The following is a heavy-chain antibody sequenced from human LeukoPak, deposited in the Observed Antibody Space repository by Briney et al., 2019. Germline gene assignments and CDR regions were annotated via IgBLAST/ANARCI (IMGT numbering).Heavy chain of an antibody. D-gene: IGHD3-3*01. CDR3: ARDPDRFPFNYFDY. CDR2: ISYDGSNK. CDR1: GFTFSSYA. J-gene: IGHJ4*02. V-gene: IGHV3-30-3*01. Sequence: QPGRSLRLSCAASGFTFSSYAMHWVRQAPGKGLEWVAVISYDGSNKYYADSVKGRFTISRDNSKNTLYLQMNGLRAEDTAVYYCARDPDRFPFNYFDYWGQGTLVTVSS.